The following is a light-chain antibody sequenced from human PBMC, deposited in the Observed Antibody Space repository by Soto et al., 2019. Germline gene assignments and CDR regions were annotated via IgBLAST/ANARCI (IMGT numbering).Light chain of an antibody. CDR2: AAS. Sequence: DVQLTQSPSFLSASVGDRVTITCRASQGISSYLAWYQQKPGKAPNILIYAASTVQSGVPSRFSGSGSGTEFTLTISSLQPEDVATYYYQQLKSYPSITFGQGTKLEIK. CDR1: QGISSY. V-gene: IGKV1-9*01. J-gene: IGKJ5*01. CDR3: QQLKSYPSIT.